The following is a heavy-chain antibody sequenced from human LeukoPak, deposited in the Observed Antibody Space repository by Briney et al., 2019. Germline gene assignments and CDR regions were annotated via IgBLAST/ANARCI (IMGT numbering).Heavy chain of an antibody. D-gene: IGHD3-22*01. V-gene: IGHV3-11*06. J-gene: IGHJ4*02. CDR1: GFTFSDYY. CDR3: AREAYYDSSGYYYNY. CDR2: ISSSSSYT. Sequence: GGSLRLSCAASGFTFSDYYVSWIRQAPGKGLEWVSYISSSSSYTNYADSVKGRFTISRDNAKNSLYLQMNSLRAEDTAVYYCAREAYYDSSGYYYNYWGQGTLVTVSS.